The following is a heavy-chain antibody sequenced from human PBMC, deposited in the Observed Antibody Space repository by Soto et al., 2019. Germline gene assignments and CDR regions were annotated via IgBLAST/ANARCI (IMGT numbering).Heavy chain of an antibody. V-gene: IGHV3-30-3*01. CDR1: GFTFSSYA. D-gene: IGHD1-26*01. CDR2: ISYDGSNK. Sequence: GGSLRLPCAASGFTFSSYAMHWVRQAPGKGLEWVAVISYDGSNKYYADSVKGRFTISRDNSKNTLYLQMNSLRAEDTAVYYCARDASTLWDNDAFDIWGQGTMVTVSS. J-gene: IGHJ3*02. CDR3: ARDASTLWDNDAFDI.